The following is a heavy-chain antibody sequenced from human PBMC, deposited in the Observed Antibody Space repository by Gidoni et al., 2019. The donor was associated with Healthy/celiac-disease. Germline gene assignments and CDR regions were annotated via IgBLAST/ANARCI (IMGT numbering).Heavy chain of an antibody. J-gene: IGHJ3*02. Sequence: QVQLVESGGDLVKPGGSLRLSCAASGFTFSDYYMSWIRQAPGKGLVWVSYIGIRGSTIYYADSVKGRFTISRDNAKNSLYRQMNSRGAEDTAVYYCAREGWELPHDAFDIWGQGTMVTVSS. CDR1: GFTFSDYY. D-gene: IGHD1-26*01. CDR3: AREGWELPHDAFDI. CDR2: IGIRGSTI. V-gene: IGHV3-11*01.